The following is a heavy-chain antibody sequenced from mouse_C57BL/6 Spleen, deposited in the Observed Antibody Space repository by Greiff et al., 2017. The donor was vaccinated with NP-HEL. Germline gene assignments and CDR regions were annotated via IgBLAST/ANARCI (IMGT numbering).Heavy chain of an antibody. CDR2: INPSNGGT. CDR3: ASPSYDYYAMDY. CDR1: GYTFTSYW. V-gene: IGHV1-53*01. Sequence: QVQLQQSGTELVKPGASVKLSCKASGYTFTSYWMHWVKQRPGQGLEWIGNINPSNGGTNYNEKFKSKATLTVDKSSSTAYMQLSSLTSEDSAVYYCASPSYDYYAMDYWGQGTSVTVSS. D-gene: IGHD2-12*01. J-gene: IGHJ4*01.